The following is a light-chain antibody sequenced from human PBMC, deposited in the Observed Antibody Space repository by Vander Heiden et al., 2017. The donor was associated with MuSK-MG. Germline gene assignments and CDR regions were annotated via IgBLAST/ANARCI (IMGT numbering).Light chain of an antibody. V-gene: IGKV1-6*01. J-gene: IGKJ2*01. CDR2: DGS. Sequence: AIQLTQSPSSLSASVGDRVIITCRASQGIGNELGWYQQKPGKAPKLLIYDGSTLQSGVPSRFSGSGSGTDFTLTISSLQPDDFATYYCQQDGTSPFTFGQGTKLEI. CDR1: QGIGNE. CDR3: QQDGTSPFT.